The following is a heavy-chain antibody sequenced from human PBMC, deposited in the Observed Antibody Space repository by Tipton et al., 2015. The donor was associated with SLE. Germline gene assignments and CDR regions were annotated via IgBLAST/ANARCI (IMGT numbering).Heavy chain of an antibody. CDR1: GGSFRAYY. V-gene: IGHV4-34*01. CDR2: INHSGTT. Sequence: LRLSCAVYGGSFRAYYWSWIRQPPGKGLEWIGEINHSGTTKHNPSLKSRLTTSVDTSKNQFSLKLSSVTAADTAVYYCARGLARYCSGGSCSSTGFDPWGQGTLVTVSS. CDR3: ARGLARYCSGGSCSSTGFDP. D-gene: IGHD2-15*01. J-gene: IGHJ5*02.